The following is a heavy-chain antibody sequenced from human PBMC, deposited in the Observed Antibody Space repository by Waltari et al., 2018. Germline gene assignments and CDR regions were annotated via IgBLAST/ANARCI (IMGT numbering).Heavy chain of an antibody. Sequence: QVQLQQWGAGLLKPSETLSLTCAVYGGSFSGYYWSWIRQPPGKGLEWIGEINHSGSTNYNPSLKSRVTISVDTSKNQFSLKLSSVTAADTAVYYCASAPRVAATMGDYCGQGTLVTVSS. CDR2: INHSGST. D-gene: IGHD2-15*01. CDR3: ASAPRVAATMGDY. J-gene: IGHJ4*02. CDR1: GGSFSGYY. V-gene: IGHV4-34*01.